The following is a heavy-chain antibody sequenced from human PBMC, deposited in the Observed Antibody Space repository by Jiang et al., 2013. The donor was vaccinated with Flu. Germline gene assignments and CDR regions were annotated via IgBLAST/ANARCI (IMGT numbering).Heavy chain of an antibody. CDR2: IIPIFGTA. CDR3: ARGVEYYYDSSGYLPDAFDI. CDR1: GGTFSSYA. J-gene: IGHJ3*02. D-gene: IGHD3-22*01. Sequence: SGAEVKKPGSSVKVSCKASGGTFSSYAISWVRQAPGQGLEWMGGIIPIFGTANYAQKFQGRVTITADESTSTAYMELSSLRSEDTAVYYCARGVEYYYDSSGYLPDAFDIWGQGTMVTVSS. V-gene: IGHV1-69*01.